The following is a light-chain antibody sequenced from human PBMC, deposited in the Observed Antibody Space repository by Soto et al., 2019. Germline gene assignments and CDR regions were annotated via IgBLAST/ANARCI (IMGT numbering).Light chain of an antibody. CDR2: EVS. J-gene: IGLJ2*01. CDR1: SSDVGGYNY. Sequence: QSALTQPASVSGSPGQSITISCTGTSSDVGGYNYVSWYQQHPGKAPKLMIYEVSNRPSGVSNRLSGSKSGNTASLTISGLQAGDEADYYCSSYTSSSTVVFGGGTKLTVL. V-gene: IGLV2-14*01. CDR3: SSYTSSSTVV.